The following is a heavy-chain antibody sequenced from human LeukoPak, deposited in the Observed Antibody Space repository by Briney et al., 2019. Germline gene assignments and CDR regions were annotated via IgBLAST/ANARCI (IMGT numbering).Heavy chain of an antibody. CDR2: MNTTGYT. J-gene: IGHJ4*02. CDR1: GDSISIGSYY. Sequence: SETLSLTCTVSGDSISIGSYYWSWIRQPAGKGLEWIGHMNTTGYTKYNPSLKSRVTISVDTSNNKSSLRLSSVTAADTPVYYCARDWDYWGQGTLVTVS. CDR3: ARDWDY. V-gene: IGHV4-61*09.